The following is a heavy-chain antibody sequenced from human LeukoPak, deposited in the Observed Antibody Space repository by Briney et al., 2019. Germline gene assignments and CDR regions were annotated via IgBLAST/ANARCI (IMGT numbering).Heavy chain of an antibody. CDR2: IYYSGST. J-gene: IGHJ4*02. CDR3: ARLYDSSGRTPN. V-gene: IGHV4-59*12. Sequence: SETLSLTCTVSGGSISSYYWSWIRQPPGKGLEWIGYIYYSGSTNYNPSLKSRVTISVDTSKNQFSLKLSSVTAADTAVYYCARLYDSSGRTPNWGQGTLVTVSS. D-gene: IGHD3-22*01. CDR1: GGSISSYY.